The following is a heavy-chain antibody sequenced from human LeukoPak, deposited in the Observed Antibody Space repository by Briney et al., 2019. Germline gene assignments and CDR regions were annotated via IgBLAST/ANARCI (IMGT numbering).Heavy chain of an antibody. CDR1: GGTFLSHT. CDR2: IIPILGIA. Sequence: ASVKVSCKTSGGTFLSHTFSWVRQAPGQGLEWMGRIIPILGIANYAQKFQGRVTITADKSTSTAYMELSSLRSEDTAVYYCARLSNSNYVLDYWGQGTLVTVSS. CDR3: ARLSNSNYVLDY. D-gene: IGHD4-4*01. V-gene: IGHV1-69*02. J-gene: IGHJ4*02.